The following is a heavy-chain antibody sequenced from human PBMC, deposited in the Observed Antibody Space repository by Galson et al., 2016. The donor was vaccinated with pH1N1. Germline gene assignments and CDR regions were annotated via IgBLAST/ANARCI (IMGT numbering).Heavy chain of an antibody. J-gene: IGHJ6*02. CDR3: ARGGFYYDSSGQSYGMDF. CDR1: GDSVSSNSAA. D-gene: IGHD3-22*01. V-gene: IGHV6-1*01. CDR2: TYYRSKWYN. Sequence: CAISGDSVSSNSAAWNWIGQSPSRGLEWLGRTYYRSKWYNDYAVSVKSRITINPDTSKNQFSLQLNSVTPEDTAVYYCARGGFYYDSSGQSYGMDFWGQGTTVTVSS.